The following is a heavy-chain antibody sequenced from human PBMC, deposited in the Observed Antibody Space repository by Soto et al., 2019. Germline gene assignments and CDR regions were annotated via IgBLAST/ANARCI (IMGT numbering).Heavy chain of an antibody. J-gene: IGHJ4*02. CDR1: GGSISSYY. CDR3: ARTDSVSYFNDY. V-gene: IGHV4-59*01. Sequence: QVQLQESGPGLVKPSETLSLTCTVSGGSISSYYWSWIRQPPGKGLEWIGYIYYSGSTNYNPSLKSRVIISADTSTNQFSLKLSSVTAADTSAYCSARTDSVSYFNDYWGQGTLVTVSS. D-gene: IGHD3-10*01. CDR2: IYYSGST.